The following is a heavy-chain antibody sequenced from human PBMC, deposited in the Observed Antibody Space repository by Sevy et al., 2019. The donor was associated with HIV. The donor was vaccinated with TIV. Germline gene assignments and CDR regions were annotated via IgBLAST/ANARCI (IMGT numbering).Heavy chain of an antibody. CDR3: ARGGDHDFWSSYSYFDY. D-gene: IGHD3-3*01. CDR1: GFTFRTYA. Sequence: GGSLRLSCTASGFTFRTYAMSWVRQAPGKGLDWVSGKGLEWVSAISGSGSTDYADSVKGRFTISGDNSKNTVYLQMNSLRAEDTAVYYCARGGDHDFWSSYSYFDYWGQGALVTVSS. V-gene: IGHV3-23*01. CDR2: ISGSGST. J-gene: IGHJ4*02.